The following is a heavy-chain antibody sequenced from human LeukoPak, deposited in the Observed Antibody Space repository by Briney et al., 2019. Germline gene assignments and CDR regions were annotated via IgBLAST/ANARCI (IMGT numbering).Heavy chain of an antibody. CDR2: IWYDGSNK. CDR1: GFTFSNYS. D-gene: IGHD5-24*01. V-gene: IGHV3-33*01. Sequence: GGSLRLSCAASGFTFSNYSMHWVRQAPGKGLEWVAVIWYDGSNKYYADSVKGRFTISRDNSKNTLYLQMNSLRAEDTAVYYCTRDRGDGYIYFDYWGQGTLVTVSS. J-gene: IGHJ4*02. CDR3: TRDRGDGYIYFDY.